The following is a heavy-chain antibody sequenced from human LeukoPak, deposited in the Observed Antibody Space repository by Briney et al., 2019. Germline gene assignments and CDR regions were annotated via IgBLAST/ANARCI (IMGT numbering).Heavy chain of an antibody. J-gene: IGHJ5*01. D-gene: IGHD3-10*01. Sequence: PGGPLRLSCAASGFTFSNYAMHWVRQAPGKGLEWVAVISYDGNKKYYADSVKGRLTISRDNAKNSLYLQMDSLRAEDTAVYYCAKEGAYPIITYDSWGQGALVTVSS. CDR2: ISYDGNKK. V-gene: IGHV3-30*04. CDR1: GFTFSNYA. CDR3: AKEGAYPIITYDS.